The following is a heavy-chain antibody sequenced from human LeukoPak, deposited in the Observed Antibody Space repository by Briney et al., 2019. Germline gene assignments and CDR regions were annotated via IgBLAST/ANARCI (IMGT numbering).Heavy chain of an antibody. J-gene: IGHJ4*02. V-gene: IGHV3-30-3*01. D-gene: IGHD3-10*01. CDR2: ISYDGSNK. CDR3: ARDHYGSGSYYLDY. CDR1: GFTFSSYA. Sequence: PGGSLRLSCAASGFTFSSYAMHWVRQAPGKGLEWVAVISYDGSNKYYADSVKGRFTISRDNSKNTLYLQMNSLRAEDTAVYYCARDHYGSGSYYLDYWGQGTLVTVSS.